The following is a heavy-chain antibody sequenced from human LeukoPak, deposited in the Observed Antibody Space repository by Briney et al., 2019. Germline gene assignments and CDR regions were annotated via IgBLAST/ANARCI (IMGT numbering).Heavy chain of an antibody. CDR2: INQDGSEK. CDR1: GFSFSRSW. Sequence: GGSLRLSCAASGFSFSRSWMSWVRQAPGKGLGWVANINQDGSEKYHVDSVKGRFTISRDNAKKSLYLQMNSLRAEDTAVYYCATEDAGEFFFDYWGQGTLVTVSS. D-gene: IGHD3-10*01. V-gene: IGHV3-7*01. CDR3: ATEDAGEFFFDY. J-gene: IGHJ4*02.